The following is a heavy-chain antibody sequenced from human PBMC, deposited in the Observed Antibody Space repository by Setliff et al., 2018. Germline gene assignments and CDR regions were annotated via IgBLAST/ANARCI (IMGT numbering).Heavy chain of an antibody. CDR3: ARGPRHNFWSGYYLVAVNY. CDR1: GYTLTELS. J-gene: IGHJ4*02. Sequence: ASVKVSCKVSGYTLTELSMHWVRQAPGKGLEWMGGFDPEDGETIYAQKFQGRVTMTEDTSTDTVYMELSSLRFEDTAVYYCARGPRHNFWSGYYLVAVNYWGQGTLVTVSS. V-gene: IGHV1-24*01. D-gene: IGHD3-3*01. CDR2: FDPEDGET.